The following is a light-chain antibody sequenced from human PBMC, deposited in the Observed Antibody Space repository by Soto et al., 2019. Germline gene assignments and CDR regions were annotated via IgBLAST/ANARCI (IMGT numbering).Light chain of an antibody. J-gene: IGLJ3*02. CDR2: EGS. V-gene: IGLV2-23*01. Sequence: QSVLTQPASVSGSPGQSITISCTGTRSDVGSYNLVSWYQHHPGKAPKLMIYEGSKRPSGVSNRFSGSKSGNTASLTNSGLQAEDEADYYCCSYAGSSTWVFGGGTKLTVL. CDR1: RSDVGSYNL. CDR3: CSYAGSSTWV.